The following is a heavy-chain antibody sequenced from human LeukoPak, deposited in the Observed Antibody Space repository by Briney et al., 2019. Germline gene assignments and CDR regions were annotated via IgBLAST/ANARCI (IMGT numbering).Heavy chain of an antibody. CDR2: VFYSGTT. CDR1: GGSISSSSYY. CDR3: ARQNHYESSGHIDY. V-gene: IGHV4-39*01. Sequence: SETLSLTCGVSGGSISSSSYYWAWIRQPPGKGLEWIGSVFYSGTTYDSPSLKSRVTLSVDTSQRQFSLRLRYVTAADTAVYYCARQNHYESSGHIDYWGQGTLVTVSS. D-gene: IGHD3-22*01. J-gene: IGHJ4*02.